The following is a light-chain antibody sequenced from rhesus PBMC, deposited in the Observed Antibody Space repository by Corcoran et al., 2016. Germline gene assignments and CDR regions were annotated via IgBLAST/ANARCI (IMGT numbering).Light chain of an antibody. CDR1: QNIYTN. V-gene: IGKV1S12*01. Sequence: DIQMTQSPSALSASVGDRVTIPFRASQNIYTNLSWYQQKPGKAPKVLIYAASSLQTGTPSRFSGIGSGTDFTLTISSLQPEESATYYCQHYYYNPPTFGEGTKVEIK. CDR3: QHYYYNPPT. J-gene: IGKJ4*01. CDR2: AAS.